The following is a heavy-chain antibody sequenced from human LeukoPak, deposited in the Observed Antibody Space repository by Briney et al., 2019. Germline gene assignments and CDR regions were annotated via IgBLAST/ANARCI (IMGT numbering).Heavy chain of an antibody. Sequence: PGGSLRLSCAASGFTFSRHWMSWVRQTLEKGLEWVAHIGPDENEKYYVDFVKGRFTISRDNAKNFLILQMNSLRAEDTAVYFCVTWSGRGYEPPNFWGQGTLVTVSS. D-gene: IGHD3-3*01. V-gene: IGHV3-7*01. CDR2: IGPDENEK. CDR3: VTWSGRGYEPPNF. J-gene: IGHJ4*02. CDR1: GFTFSRHW.